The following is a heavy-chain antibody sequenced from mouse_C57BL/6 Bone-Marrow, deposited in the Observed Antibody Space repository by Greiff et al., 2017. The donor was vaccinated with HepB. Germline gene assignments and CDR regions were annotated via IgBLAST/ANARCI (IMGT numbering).Heavy chain of an antibody. CDR1: GYSITSGYY. V-gene: IGHV3-6*01. Sequence: DVQLVESGPGLVKPSQSLSLTCSVTGYSITSGYYWNWIRQFPGNKLEWMGYISYDGSNNYNPSLKNRISITRDTSKNQFFLKLNSVTTEDTATYYCARVGDWFAYWGQGTLVTVSA. CDR2: ISYDGSN. J-gene: IGHJ3*01. CDR3: ARVGDWFAY.